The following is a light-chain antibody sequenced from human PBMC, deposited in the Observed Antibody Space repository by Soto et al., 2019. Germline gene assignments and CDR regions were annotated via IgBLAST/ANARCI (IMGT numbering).Light chain of an antibody. CDR3: GTWDSSLSAYV. V-gene: IGLV1-51*01. Sequence: QAVVTQPPSVSVAPGQKVTISCSGSSSNIGNNYVSWYQQLPGTAPNLLIYDNNKRPSGIPDRFSGSKSGTSATLGITGLQTGDEADYYCGTWDSSLSAYVFGTGTKLTVL. CDR2: DNN. CDR1: SSNIGNNY. J-gene: IGLJ1*01.